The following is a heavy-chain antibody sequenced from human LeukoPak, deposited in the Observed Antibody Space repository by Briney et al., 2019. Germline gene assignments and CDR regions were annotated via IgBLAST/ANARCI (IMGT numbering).Heavy chain of an antibody. CDR3: ARDLVAAAGTFDY. V-gene: IGHV1-3*01. CDR1: GYTFTSYA. D-gene: IGHD6-13*01. J-gene: IGHJ4*02. CDR2: INAGNGNT. Sequence: ASVKVSCKASGYTFTSYAMHWVRQAPGQRLEWMGWINAGNGNTKYSQKFQGRVTITRDTSASTAYMELSSLRSEDTAEYYCARDLVAAAGTFDYWGQGTLVTVSS.